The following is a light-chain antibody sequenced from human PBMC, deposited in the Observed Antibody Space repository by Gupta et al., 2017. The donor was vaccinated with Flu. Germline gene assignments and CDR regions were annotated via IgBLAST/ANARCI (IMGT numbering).Light chain of an antibody. CDR2: GAT. J-gene: IGKJ4*01. Sequence: EIVMTQSPATLSVSPGERATLSCRASQAVDTKVAWYQQKPGQAPRLLIYGATSRDTCVPDRFIGSGFGTDFTLTINSRQSEDFALYHCQQHKDWRPLIFGGGTKVEVK. V-gene: IGKV3-15*01. CDR1: QAVDTK. CDR3: QQHKDWRPLI.